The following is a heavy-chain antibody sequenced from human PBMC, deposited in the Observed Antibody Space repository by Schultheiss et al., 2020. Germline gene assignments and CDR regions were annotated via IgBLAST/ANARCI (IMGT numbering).Heavy chain of an antibody. Sequence: SQTLSLTCAVYGGSFSGYYWSWIRQPPGKGLEWIGEINHSGSTNYNPSLKSRVTISVDTSKNQFSLKLSSVTAADTAVYYCARGSDSSGYYYSCYFDYWGHGTLVTVS. V-gene: IGHV4-34*01. J-gene: IGHJ4*01. CDR1: GGSFSGYY. CDR3: ARGSDSSGYYYSCYFDY. D-gene: IGHD3-22*01. CDR2: INHSGST.